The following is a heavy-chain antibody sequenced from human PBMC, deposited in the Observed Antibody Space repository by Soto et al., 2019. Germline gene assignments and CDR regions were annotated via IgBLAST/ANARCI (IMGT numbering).Heavy chain of an antibody. CDR2: IYHSGST. CDR1: GGSITSDDNW. D-gene: IGHD6-13*01. Sequence: QVQLQESGPGLVKPSGTLSLTCAVSGGSITSDDNWWSWVRQPPGKGLEWIGEIYHSGSTNYNPSLNSRVTISVDKSKNQFSLKLTSVTAADMAVYYCVSSSWYSLDYWGQGTRVTVSS. J-gene: IGHJ4*02. V-gene: IGHV4-4*02. CDR3: VSSSWYSLDY.